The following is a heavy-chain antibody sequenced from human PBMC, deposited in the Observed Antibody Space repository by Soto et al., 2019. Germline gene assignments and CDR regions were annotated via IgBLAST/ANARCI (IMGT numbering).Heavy chain of an antibody. D-gene: IGHD5-12*01. V-gene: IGHV3-23*01. CDR2: IRSSGGST. J-gene: IGHJ4*02. CDR1: GFTFSSYA. CDR3: GGYDPLDY. Sequence: EVQLLESGGGLVQPGGSLRLSCAASGFTFSSYAMSWVRQAPGKGLEWVSAIRSSGGSTYYADSVKGRFTISRDNSKNTLYLQMNSLRAEDTGVYYCGGYDPLDYWGQGTLVTVSS.